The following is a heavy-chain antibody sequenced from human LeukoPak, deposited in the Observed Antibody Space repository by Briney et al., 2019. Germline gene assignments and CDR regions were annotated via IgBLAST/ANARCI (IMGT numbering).Heavy chain of an antibody. CDR2: ISSSSSTI. D-gene: IGHD3-10*01. Sequence: GGSLRLSCAASGFTFSSYGMNWVRQAPGKGLEWVSYISSSSSTIYYADSVKGRFTISRDNAKNSLYLQMNSLRAEDTAVYYCARARRWFGEPYYYYMDVWGKGTTVTVSS. CDR1: GFTFSSYG. V-gene: IGHV3-48*01. J-gene: IGHJ6*03. CDR3: ARARRWFGEPYYYYMDV.